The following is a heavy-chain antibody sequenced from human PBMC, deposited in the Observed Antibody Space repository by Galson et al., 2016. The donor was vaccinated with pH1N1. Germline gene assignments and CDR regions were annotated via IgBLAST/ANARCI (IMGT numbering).Heavy chain of an antibody. CDR1: GYTFTDKY. CDR3: ATSVEGSGSYYFDY. CDR2: INPDSGDT. V-gene: IGHV1-2*06. Sequence: SVKVSCKASGYTFTDKYSHWVRQAPGQGLEWMGRINPDSGDTRYTRKFQGRVTMTSDTSVTTAYMELTSVTYDDTAVYFCATSVEGSGSYYFDYWGQGTLVTVSS. J-gene: IGHJ4*02. D-gene: IGHD3-22*01.